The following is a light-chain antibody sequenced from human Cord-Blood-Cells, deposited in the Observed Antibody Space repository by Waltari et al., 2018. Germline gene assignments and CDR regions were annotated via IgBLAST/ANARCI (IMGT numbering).Light chain of an antibody. V-gene: IGLV2-18*02. CDR1: SSDVGSYNR. CDR2: EVS. CDR3: SSYTSSSTLV. Sequence: QSALTQPPSVSGSPGQSVTISCTGTSSDVGSYNRVSWYHQPPATAPKLMIYEVSNRPSGVPDRFSGSKSGNTASLTISGLQAEDEADYYCSSYTSSSTLVFGGGTKLTVL. J-gene: IGLJ2*01.